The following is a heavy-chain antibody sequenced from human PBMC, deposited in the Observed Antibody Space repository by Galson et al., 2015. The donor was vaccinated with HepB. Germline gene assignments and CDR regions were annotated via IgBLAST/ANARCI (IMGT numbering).Heavy chain of an antibody. D-gene: IGHD3-10*01. Sequence: PALVKPTQTLTLTCTFSGFSLSTSGMCVSWIRQPPGKALEWLARIDWDDDKYYSTSLKTRLTISKDTSKNQVVLTMTNMDPVDTATYYCARYGSGSSFNHYFDYWGQGTLVTVSS. CDR3: ARYGSGSSFNHYFDY. CDR1: GFSLSTSGMC. V-gene: IGHV2-70*11. CDR2: IDWDDDK. J-gene: IGHJ4*02.